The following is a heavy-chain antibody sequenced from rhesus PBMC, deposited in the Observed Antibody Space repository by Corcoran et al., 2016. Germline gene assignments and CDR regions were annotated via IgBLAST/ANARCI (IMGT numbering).Heavy chain of an antibody. CDR1: GCSISSTNW. V-gene: IGHV4-65*02. Sequence: QVRLQESGPGLVKPSETLSLTCTVSGCSISSTNWWSWIRPSPGKGLEWMGNIAGSSGCTYYNPSLKSRVTMSTDTSKNQFSLKLSSVTAADTAVYYCVRTVGTVTHWYFDLWGPGTPITISS. D-gene: IGHD5-24*01. J-gene: IGHJ2*01. CDR3: VRTVGTVTHWYFDL. CDR2: IAGSSGCT.